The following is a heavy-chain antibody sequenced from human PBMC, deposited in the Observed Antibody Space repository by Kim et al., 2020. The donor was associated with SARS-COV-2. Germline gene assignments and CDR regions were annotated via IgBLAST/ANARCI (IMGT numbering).Heavy chain of an antibody. CDR2: IYYSGST. Sequence: SETLSLTCTVSGGSISSYYWSWIRQPPGKGLEWIGYIYYSGSTNYNPSLKSRVTISVDTSKNQFSLKLSSVTAADTAVYYCARGTDNLNAFDIWGQGTMVTSLQ. J-gene: IGHJ3*02. CDR1: GGSISSYY. D-gene: IGHD1-20*01. CDR3: ARGTDNLNAFDI. V-gene: IGHV4-59*08.